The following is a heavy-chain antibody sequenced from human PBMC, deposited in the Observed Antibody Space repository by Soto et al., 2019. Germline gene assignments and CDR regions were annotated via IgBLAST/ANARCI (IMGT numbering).Heavy chain of an antibody. CDR2: INPNGGGT. Sequence: QVQLVQSGAEVKKPGASVKVSCKASGYTFTDYYMHWVRQAPGQGLEWMGWINPNGGGTNYAQKFQGWVTMTRDTSISTAYMELSRLRSDDTAVYYCARFSLGVEYCGGDCSSVRRYGMDVWGQGTTVTVSS. CDR3: ARFSLGVEYCGGDCSSVRRYGMDV. D-gene: IGHD2-21*02. V-gene: IGHV1-2*04. J-gene: IGHJ6*02. CDR1: GYTFTDYY.